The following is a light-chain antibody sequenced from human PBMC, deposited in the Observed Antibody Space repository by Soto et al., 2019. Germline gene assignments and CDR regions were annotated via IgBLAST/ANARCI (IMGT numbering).Light chain of an antibody. V-gene: IGKV3-11*01. CDR2: DAS. Sequence: EIVLTQSPATLSLSPGESATLSCRASQSVSRYLAWYQQKPGQAPRLLIYDASKRATGIPARFSGSGSGTDFTLTISSLEPEDFAVYYCQQRSRTFGQGTKVEI. CDR1: QSVSRY. J-gene: IGKJ1*01. CDR3: QQRSRT.